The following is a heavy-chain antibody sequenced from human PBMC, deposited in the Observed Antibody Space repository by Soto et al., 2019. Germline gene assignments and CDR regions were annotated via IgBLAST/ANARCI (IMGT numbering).Heavy chain of an antibody. V-gene: IGHV3-49*03. CDR1: GFTFGDYA. D-gene: IGHD6-19*01. J-gene: IGHJ4*02. Sequence: GGSLRLSCTASGFTFGDYAMSWFRQPPGKGLEWVGFIRSKAYGGTTEYAASVKGRFSISRDDSNSIVYLLMNSLKIEDTAMYYCSRDRQQWLPTGDYWGQGTLVTVSS. CDR2: IRSKAYGGTT. CDR3: SRDRQQWLPTGDY.